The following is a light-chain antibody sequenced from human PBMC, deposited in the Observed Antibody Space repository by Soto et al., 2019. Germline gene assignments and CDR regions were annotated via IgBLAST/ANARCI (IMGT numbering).Light chain of an antibody. Sequence: QSVLTQPHSVSGFPGQSVTISCTGTSSDVGGYSYVSWYQQHPGKAPELIIYDVTERPSGVPDRFSGSKSGNTASLTISGLQAEDEADYYCCSYTGSYSYVFGIGTKVTVL. CDR1: SSDVGGYSY. CDR2: DVT. J-gene: IGLJ1*01. V-gene: IGLV2-11*01. CDR3: CSYTGSYSYV.